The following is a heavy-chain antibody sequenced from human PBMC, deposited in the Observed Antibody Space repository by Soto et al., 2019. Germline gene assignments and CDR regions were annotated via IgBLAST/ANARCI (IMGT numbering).Heavy chain of an antibody. V-gene: IGHV1-18*01. CDR1: GYTFTSYG. Sequence: QVQLVQSGAEVKKPGASVKVSCKASGYTFTSYGISWVRQAPGQGLEWMGWISAYNGNTNYAQELQGRVTMTTDTPTSTAYMELRSLRSDDTAVYYCARDQRWAGGSGSTWYFDLWGRGTLVTVSS. J-gene: IGHJ2*01. CDR3: ARDQRWAGGSGSTWYFDL. CDR2: ISAYNGNT. D-gene: IGHD6-19*01.